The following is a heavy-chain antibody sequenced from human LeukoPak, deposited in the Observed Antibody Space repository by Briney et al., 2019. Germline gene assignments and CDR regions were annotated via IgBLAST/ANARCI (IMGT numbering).Heavy chain of an antibody. V-gene: IGHV3-7*01. J-gene: IGHJ3*02. CDR2: IKQDGSEK. D-gene: IGHD3-9*01. CDR3: ARDTYYDILTGYGDAFDI. CDR1: GLTFDEYT. Sequence: GGSLRLSCAASGLTFDEYTMHWVRHGPGKGLEWVANIKQDGSEKYYVDSVKGRFTISRDNAKNSLYLQMNSLRAEDTAVYYCARDTYYDILTGYGDAFDIWGQGTMVTVSS.